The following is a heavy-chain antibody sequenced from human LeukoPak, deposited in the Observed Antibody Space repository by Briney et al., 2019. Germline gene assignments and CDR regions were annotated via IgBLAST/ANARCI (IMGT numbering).Heavy chain of an antibody. CDR2: IQSDGRNI. V-gene: IGHV3-30*12. CDR1: GFTFSSYG. D-gene: IGHD6-13*01. CDR3: GSRIATAGSVDY. Sequence: GGSLRLSCAASGFTFSSYGMHWVRQAPGKGLEWVTFIQSDGRNIYYADSVKGRFTISRDNSKNTLYLQMNTLRAEDTAVYYCGSRIATAGSVDYWGQGTQVTVSS. J-gene: IGHJ4*02.